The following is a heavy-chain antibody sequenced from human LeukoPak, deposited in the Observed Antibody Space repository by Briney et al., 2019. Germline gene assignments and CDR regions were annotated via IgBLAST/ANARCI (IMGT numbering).Heavy chain of an antibody. V-gene: IGHV4-59*08. CDR1: GGSISSYY. Sequence: PSGTLSLTCTVSGGSISSYYWSWIRQPPGKGLEWIGFIYYSGCTNYSPSLKSRVTISVDTSKNQFSLKLTSVTAADTAVYYCARHGNGAFDIWGQGTMVTVSS. CDR3: ARHGNGAFDI. CDR2: IYYSGCT. D-gene: IGHD1-1*01. J-gene: IGHJ3*02.